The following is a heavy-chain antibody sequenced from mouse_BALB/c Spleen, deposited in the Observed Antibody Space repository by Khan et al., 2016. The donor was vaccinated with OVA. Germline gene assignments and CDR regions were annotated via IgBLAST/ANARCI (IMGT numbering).Heavy chain of an antibody. D-gene: IGHD1-1*01. CDR2: MYPGSGNT. V-gene: IGHV1-84*02. J-gene: IGHJ3*01. CDR3: ARGNYYGSTSWFGY. CDR1: GYTFTDYD. Sequence: VQLQESGPELVKSGASVKTSCKASGYTFTDYDTKRVKQKTGQGVEGIGWMYPGSGNTKYNEKLTEKATLTGDTASRTAYMQRSSLTSEDTAVYFCARGNYYGSTSWFGYWCQGTLVTVSA.